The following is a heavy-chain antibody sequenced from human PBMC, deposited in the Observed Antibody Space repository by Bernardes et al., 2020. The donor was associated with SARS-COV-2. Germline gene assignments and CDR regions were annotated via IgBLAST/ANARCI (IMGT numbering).Heavy chain of an antibody. J-gene: IGHJ4*02. Sequence: GGFLRLSFAAPGFTLSSFAMHRVRPAPGNGVEGVGVISYDGSNKYYADSVKGRFTISRDNSKNTLYLQMNSLRAEDTAVYYCAGAAGYYFDYWGQGTLVTVSS. CDR1: GFTLSSFA. V-gene: IGHV3-30-3*01. CDR3: AGAAGYYFDY. D-gene: IGHD6-13*01. CDR2: ISYDGSNK.